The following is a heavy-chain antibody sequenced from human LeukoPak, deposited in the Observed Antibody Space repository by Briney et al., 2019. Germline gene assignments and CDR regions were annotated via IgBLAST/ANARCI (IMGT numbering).Heavy chain of an antibody. CDR2: IYTSGST. J-gene: IGHJ5*02. V-gene: IGHV4-4*07. CDR3: ARSVVVVPAAMNWFDP. CDR1: GGSISSYY. Sequence: SETLSLTRTVSGGSISSYYWSWIRQPAGKGLEWIGHIYTSGSTNYSPSLKSRVTMSVDTSKNQFSLKLNSVTAADTAVYYCARSVVVVPAAMNWFDPWGQGTLVTVSS. D-gene: IGHD2-2*01.